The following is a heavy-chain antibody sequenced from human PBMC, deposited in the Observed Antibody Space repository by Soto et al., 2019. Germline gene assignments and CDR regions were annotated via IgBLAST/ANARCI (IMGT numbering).Heavy chain of an antibody. CDR3: ARGGHVVVVTAALDY. CDR2: VNPSGGHT. D-gene: IGHD2-21*02. CDR1: GDTFSDYY. J-gene: IGHJ4*02. Sequence: QVQLMQSGAEVKKPGASVKVSCKASGDTFSDYYIHWVRQAPGQGLEWMGTVNPSGGHTTYSQHFLGRVTMTMDTATSTLHMELTSLTSEGTAVYYCARGGHVVVVTAALDYWGQGTLVTVSS. V-gene: IGHV1-46*01.